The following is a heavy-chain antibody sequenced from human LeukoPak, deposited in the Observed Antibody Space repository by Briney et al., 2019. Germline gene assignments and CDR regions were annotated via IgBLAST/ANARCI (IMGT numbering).Heavy chain of an antibody. V-gene: IGHV3-23*01. CDR3: AKGYSGYDFSFDY. CDR2: ITGSGGST. CDR1: GFTFSSYA. Sequence: GGTLRLSCAASGFTFSSYAMSWVRQAPGKGLEWVSAITGSGGSTFYADSVKGRFTISRDNSKNTLYLQMNSLRAEDTAVYYCAKGYSGYDFSFDYWGQGTLVTVSS. J-gene: IGHJ4*02. D-gene: IGHD5-12*01.